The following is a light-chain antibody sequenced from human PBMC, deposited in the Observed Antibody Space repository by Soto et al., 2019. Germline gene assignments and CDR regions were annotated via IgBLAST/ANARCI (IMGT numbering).Light chain of an antibody. J-gene: IGKJ5*01. Sequence: AIQLTQSPSSLSASVGDRVSITCRASQGISSALAWYQHKPGNAPKILIYDASSLQSGVPSRFSGSESGTECTLTISSLQPEDFATYYCQQLRTYPFTFGQGTRREIK. CDR2: DAS. CDR1: QGISSA. CDR3: QQLRTYPFT. V-gene: IGKV1-13*02.